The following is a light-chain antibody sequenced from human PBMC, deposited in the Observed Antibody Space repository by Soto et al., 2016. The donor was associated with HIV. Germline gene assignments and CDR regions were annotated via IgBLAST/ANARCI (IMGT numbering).Light chain of an antibody. Sequence: DIQMTQSPSSLSASVGDRVTITCRASQSISTYLNWYQQKPGKAPKLLIYAASTLQSGVPSRFGGSGSGTDFTLTISSPQPEDFATYYCQQSYSDPTWTFGQGTKVEIK. CDR2: AAS. V-gene: IGKV1-39*01. CDR1: QSISTY. CDR3: QQSYSDPTWT. J-gene: IGKJ1*01.